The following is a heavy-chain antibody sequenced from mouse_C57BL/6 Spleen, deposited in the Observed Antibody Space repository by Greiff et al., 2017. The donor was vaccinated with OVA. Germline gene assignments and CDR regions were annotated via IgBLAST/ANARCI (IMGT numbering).Heavy chain of an antibody. J-gene: IGHJ2*01. V-gene: IGHV1-69*01. CDR3: ARTVVALYYFDY. CDR2: IDPSDSYT. Sequence: QVQLQQSGAELARPGASVKMSCTASGYTFTSYWMHWVQQRPGQGLEWIGEIDPSDSYTTYNQMFKGKSTWTVDKSSSTAYMQISSLTSENSAVYYCARTVVALYYFDYWGKGTTLTVSS. D-gene: IGHD1-1*01. CDR1: GYTFTSYW.